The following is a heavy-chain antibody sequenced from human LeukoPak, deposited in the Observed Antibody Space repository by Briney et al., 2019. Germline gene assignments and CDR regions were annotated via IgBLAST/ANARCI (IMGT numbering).Heavy chain of an antibody. CDR1: GYTFTSYY. J-gene: IGHJ4*02. CDR2: INPSGGST. CDR3: ASSYCGGDCYSYFDY. V-gene: IGHV1-46*01. Sequence: ASVKVSCKASGYTFTSYYMHWVRQAPGQGLEWMGIINPSGGSTSYAQKFQGRVTMTRDTSTSTVHMELSSLRSEDTAVYYCASSYCGGDCYSYFDYWGQGTLVTVSS. D-gene: IGHD2-21*02.